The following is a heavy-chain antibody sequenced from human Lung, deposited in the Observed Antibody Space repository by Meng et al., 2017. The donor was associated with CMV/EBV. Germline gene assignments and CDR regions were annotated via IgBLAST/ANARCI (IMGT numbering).Heavy chain of an antibody. CDR3: ARGSVVVPAAIWVKRAFDI. Sequence: SXTLSLXCAVYGGSFSGYYWSWIRQPPGKGLEWIGEINHSGSTNYNPSLKSRVTISVDTSKNQFSLKLSSVTAADTAVYYCARGSVVVPAAIWVKRAFDIXGQGXMVT. J-gene: IGHJ3*02. V-gene: IGHV4-34*01. CDR2: INHSGST. D-gene: IGHD2-2*02. CDR1: GGSFSGYY.